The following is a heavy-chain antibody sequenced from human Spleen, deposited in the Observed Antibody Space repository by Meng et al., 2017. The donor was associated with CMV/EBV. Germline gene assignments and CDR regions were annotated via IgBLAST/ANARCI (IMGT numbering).Heavy chain of an antibody. J-gene: IGHJ4*02. CDR3: ARAGAAVTTHFDF. V-gene: IGHV1-18*01. CDR1: GYNFDIFG. CDR2: VSAENGDT. D-gene: IGHD4-17*01. Sequence: CKTSGYNFDIFGITWVRQVPGQGREWVGWVSAENGDTDYGQKFQGRVIVTADTFTDTAYMEMRSLRSDDSGMYYCARAGAAVTTHFDFWGQGTLVTVSS.